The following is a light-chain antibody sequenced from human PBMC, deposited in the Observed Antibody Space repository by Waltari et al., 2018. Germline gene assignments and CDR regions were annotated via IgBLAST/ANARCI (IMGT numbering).Light chain of an antibody. CDR3: QQRNDWPLT. CDR2: DAS. CDR1: QSVSVY. V-gene: IGKV3-11*01. Sequence: IVLTQSPATLSLSPGERATLSCRASQSVSVYLAWYQQKPGQAPRLLIYDASNRATGIPARFSGSGSGTDFTLTISSLEPEDSAVYYCQQRNDWPLTFGGGTRVEIK. J-gene: IGKJ4*01.